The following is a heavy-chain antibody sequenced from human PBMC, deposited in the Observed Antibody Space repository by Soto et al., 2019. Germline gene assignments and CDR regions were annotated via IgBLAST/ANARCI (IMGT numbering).Heavy chain of an antibody. J-gene: IGHJ4*02. CDR3: ARTRATPASRNLDY. Sequence: SETLSLTCAVYGGSFSGYYYNWGRQSPGKGLEWIGEINPTGGTNYNPSLKSRVTISVDTSKDQFSLQLSSVTAADTAVYYCARTRATPASRNLDYWGQGTLVTVS. D-gene: IGHD1-1*01. CDR2: INPTGGT. V-gene: IGHV4-34*01. CDR1: GGSFSGYY.